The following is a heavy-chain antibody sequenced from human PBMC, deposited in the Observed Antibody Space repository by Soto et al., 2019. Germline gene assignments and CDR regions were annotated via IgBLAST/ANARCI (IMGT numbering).Heavy chain of an antibody. V-gene: IGHV4-38-2*01. CDR3: AGRARDDFWSGYYPAPFDY. J-gene: IGHJ4*02. CDR1: GYSISSGYY. CDR2: IYHIGST. Sequence: PSETLSLTCAVSGYSISSGYYWAWIRQPPGKGLEWIGSIYHIGSTYSNPSLKSRVTISVYTSKHQFSLKLSSVSAEDTAVYYCAGRARDDFWSGYYPAPFDYWGQGTLVTVSS. D-gene: IGHD3-3*01.